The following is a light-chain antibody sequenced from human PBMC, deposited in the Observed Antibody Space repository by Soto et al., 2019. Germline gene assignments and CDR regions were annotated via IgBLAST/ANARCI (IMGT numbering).Light chain of an antibody. CDR3: QHYYSPPYT. V-gene: IGKV4-1*01. Sequence: DIVLTQSPDSLAVSLGERATINCKSSQSVLYSSNNKNYLGWYQQKPGQTPKLLIYWASTRDSGVPDRFSGSGSGTDVTLTIGSLQAEDVAVYYCQHYYSPPYTFGQGTRLEMK. J-gene: IGKJ2*01. CDR1: QSVLYSSNNKNY. CDR2: WAS.